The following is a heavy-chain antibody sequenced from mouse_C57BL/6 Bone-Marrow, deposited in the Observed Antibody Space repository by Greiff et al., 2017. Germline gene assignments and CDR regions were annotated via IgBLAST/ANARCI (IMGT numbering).Heavy chain of an antibody. Sequence: QVQLQQPGAELVRPGTSVKLSCKASGYTFTSYWMHWVKQRPGQGLEWIGVIVPSDSYTNYNQKFKGKATLTVDTSSSTAYMQLSSLTSEDSAVYYCARRLGQGYWGQGTTLTVSS. CDR3: ARRLGQGY. CDR2: IVPSDSYT. J-gene: IGHJ2*01. CDR1: GYTFTSYW. D-gene: IGHD4-1*01. V-gene: IGHV1-59*01.